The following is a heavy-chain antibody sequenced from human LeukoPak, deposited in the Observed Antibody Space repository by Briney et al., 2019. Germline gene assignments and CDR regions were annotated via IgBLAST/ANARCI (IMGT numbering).Heavy chain of an antibody. Sequence: RASVKVSCKASGYTFTGYYMHWVRQAPGQGLEWMGGIIPIFGTANYAQKFQGRVTITADESTSTAYMELSSLRSEDTAVYYCARAGSEKSVVFPFDPWGQGTLVTVSS. CDR2: IIPIFGTA. V-gene: IGHV1-69*13. J-gene: IGHJ5*02. D-gene: IGHD2-15*01. CDR3: ARAGSEKSVVFPFDP. CDR1: GYTFTGYY.